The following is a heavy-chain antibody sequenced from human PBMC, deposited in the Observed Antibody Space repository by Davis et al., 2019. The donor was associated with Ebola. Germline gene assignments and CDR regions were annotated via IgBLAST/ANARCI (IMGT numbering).Heavy chain of an antibody. V-gene: IGHV3-11*04. D-gene: IGHD5-12*01. Sequence: GESLKISCVASGFSVTDYFMSWIRQAPGKGLEWISYLSRSGNTIYYADSVKGRFTMSRDSSKNSLYLQMNSLRAEDTAVYYCARASVATMFWFDYWGQGTLVTVSS. J-gene: IGHJ4*02. CDR3: ARASVATMFWFDY. CDR1: GFSVTDYF. CDR2: LSRSGNTI.